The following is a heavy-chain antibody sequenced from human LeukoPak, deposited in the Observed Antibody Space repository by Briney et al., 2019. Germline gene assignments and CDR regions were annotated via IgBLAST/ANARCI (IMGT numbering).Heavy chain of an antibody. J-gene: IGHJ4*02. CDR1: GFTFSSYG. CDR3: AKPSSGPYDSSGYYGY. V-gene: IGHV3-30*18. Sequence: GRSLRLSCAASGFTFSSYGMHWVRQAPGKGLEWVAVITYDGSNKYYADSVKGRFTISRDNSKNTLYLQMNGLRAEDTAVYYCAKPSSGPYDSSGYYGYWGQGTLVTVSS. D-gene: IGHD3-22*01. CDR2: ITYDGSNK.